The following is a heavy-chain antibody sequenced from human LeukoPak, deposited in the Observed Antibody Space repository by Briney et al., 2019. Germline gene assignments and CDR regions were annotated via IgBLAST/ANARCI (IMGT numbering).Heavy chain of an antibody. D-gene: IGHD6-19*01. V-gene: IGHV3-48*03. CDR3: ARENTAGIEN. CDR2: ISSSGSTI. Sequence: GGSLRLSYAASGFTFSSYEMNWVRQAPGKGLEWVSYISSSGSTIYYADSVKGRFTISRDNAKNSLYLQMNSLRAEDTAVYYCARENTAGIENWGQGTLVTVSS. J-gene: IGHJ4*02. CDR1: GFTFSSYE.